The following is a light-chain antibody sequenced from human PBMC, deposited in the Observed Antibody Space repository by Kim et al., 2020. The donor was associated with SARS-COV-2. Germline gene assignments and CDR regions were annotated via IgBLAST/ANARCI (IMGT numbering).Light chain of an antibody. V-gene: IGLV2-14*03. CDR1: SSDVGGYNY. Sequence: QSITISCTGTSSDVGGYNYVSWYQQHSGKAPKLMIYDVSKRPSGVSNRFSGSKSGNTASLTISGLQAEDEADYYCISYTSSTTNVLFGGGTKLTVL. J-gene: IGLJ2*01. CDR3: ISYTSSTTNVL. CDR2: DVS.